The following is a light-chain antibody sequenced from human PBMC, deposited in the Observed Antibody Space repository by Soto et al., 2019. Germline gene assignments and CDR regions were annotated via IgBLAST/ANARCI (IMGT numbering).Light chain of an antibody. CDR3: QQYYSTPLT. V-gene: IGKV4-1*01. J-gene: IGKJ1*01. CDR1: QSVLYSSNNKNY. Sequence: DIVMTQSPDSLAVSLGERATINCKSSQSVLYSSNNKNYLAWYQQKPGQPPKLLIYWASTRESGVPDRFSGSGSGTYFYLAISSLQAEDVAVYYCQQYYSTPLTFGQGTKVEIK. CDR2: WAS.